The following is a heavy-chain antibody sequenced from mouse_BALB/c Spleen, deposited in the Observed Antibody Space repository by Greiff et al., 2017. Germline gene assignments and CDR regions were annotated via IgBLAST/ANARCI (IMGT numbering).Heavy chain of an antibody. CDR3: ARGWDYDGAWFAY. D-gene: IGHD2-4*01. CDR2: ILPGSGST. Sequence: VKLQESGAALMKPGASVKISCKATGYTFSSYWIEWVKQRPGHGLEWIGEILPGSGSTNYNEKFKGKATFTADTSSNTAYMQLSSLTSEDSAVYYGARGWDYDGAWFAYWGQGTLVTVSA. CDR1: GYTFSSYW. V-gene: IGHV1-9*01. J-gene: IGHJ3*01.